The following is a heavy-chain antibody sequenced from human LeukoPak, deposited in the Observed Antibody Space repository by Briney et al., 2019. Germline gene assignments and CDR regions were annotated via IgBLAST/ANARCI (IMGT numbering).Heavy chain of an antibody. D-gene: IGHD5-12*01. CDR2: IHHGGTT. J-gene: IGHJ4*02. CDR3: ARLGVVATINNYFDY. Sequence: KSSGTLSLTCTVSGGSISNSNWWSWVRQSPEKGLEWIGEIHHGGTTNYNPSLKSRVTISLDKSKNQFSLKLSSVTAADTAVYYCARLGVVATINNYFDYWGQGTLVTVSS. V-gene: IGHV4-4*02. CDR1: GGSISNSNW.